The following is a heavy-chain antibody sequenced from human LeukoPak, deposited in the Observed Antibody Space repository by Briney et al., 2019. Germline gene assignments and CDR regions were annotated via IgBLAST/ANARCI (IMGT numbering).Heavy chain of an antibody. D-gene: IGHD6-19*01. CDR3: ARLAVADPIDY. J-gene: IGHJ4*02. V-gene: IGHV4-59*12. CDR2: IYYSGST. Sequence: SETLSLTCTVSGGSISTYFWSWIRQPPGKGLEWIGYIYYSGSTNYNSSLKSRVTISVDTSKNQFSLKLSSVTAADTAVYYCARLAVADPIDYWGQGTLVTVSS. CDR1: GGSISTYF.